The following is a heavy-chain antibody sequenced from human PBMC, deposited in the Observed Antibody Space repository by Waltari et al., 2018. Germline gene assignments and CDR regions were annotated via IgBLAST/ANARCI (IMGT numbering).Heavy chain of an antibody. Sequence: EVQLLESGGGLVQPGGSLRLSCAASGFTFSSYAMSWVRQAPGKGLEWVSAISGSGGSTYYADSVKGRFTISRDNSKNTLYLQMNSLRAEDTAVYYCALVMHIVVVTAEVAFDIWGQGTMVTVSS. CDR2: ISGSGGST. D-gene: IGHD2-21*02. CDR1: GFTFSSYA. J-gene: IGHJ3*02. CDR3: ALVMHIVVVTAEVAFDI. V-gene: IGHV3-23*01.